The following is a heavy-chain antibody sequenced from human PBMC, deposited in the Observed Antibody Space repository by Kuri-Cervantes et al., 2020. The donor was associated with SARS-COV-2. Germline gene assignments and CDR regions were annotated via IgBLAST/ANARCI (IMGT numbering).Heavy chain of an antibody. J-gene: IGHJ5*02. CDR2: IYYRGRT. CDR3: ARVPAAIRDWFDP. CDR1: GGSISSAGHE. D-gene: IGHD2-2*02. V-gene: IGHV4-31*03. Sequence: LRLSCTVSGGSISSAGHEWSWIRQHPGKGLEWIVYIYYRGRTYNNPSLKSRVTISVDTSKNQFSLKLSSVTAADTAVYYCARVPAAIRDWFDPWGQGTLVTVSS.